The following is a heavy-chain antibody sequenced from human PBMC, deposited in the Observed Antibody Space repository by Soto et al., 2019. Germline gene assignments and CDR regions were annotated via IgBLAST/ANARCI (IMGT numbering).Heavy chain of an antibody. CDR1: GGTFSSYA. J-gene: IGHJ6*02. V-gene: IGHV1-69*13. CDR3: ARRPVPGGYYYGMDV. CDR2: IIPIFGTA. D-gene: IGHD6-6*01. Sequence: ASVKVSCKASGGTFSSYAISWVRQAPGQGLEWMGGIIPIFGTANYAQKFRGRVTITADESTSTAYMELSSLRSEDTAVYYCARRPVPGGYYYGMDVWGQGTTVTVSS.